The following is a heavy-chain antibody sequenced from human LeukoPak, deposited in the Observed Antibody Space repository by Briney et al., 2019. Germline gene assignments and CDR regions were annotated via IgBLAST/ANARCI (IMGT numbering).Heavy chain of an antibody. Sequence: PGRSLRLSCAASGFTFSSYAMHWVRQAPGKGLEWVSYISGRGSRIYYADSVKGRFTISRDNAENSLYLQMNSLRAEDTAVYYCARDTEYGDYFDYWGQGTLVTVSS. D-gene: IGHD4-17*01. V-gene: IGHV3-48*03. CDR1: GFTFSSYA. J-gene: IGHJ4*02. CDR3: ARDTEYGDYFDY. CDR2: ISGRGSRI.